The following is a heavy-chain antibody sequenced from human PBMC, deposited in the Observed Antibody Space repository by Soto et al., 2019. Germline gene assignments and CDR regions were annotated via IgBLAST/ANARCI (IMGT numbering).Heavy chain of an antibody. CDR2: IIPILGIA. V-gene: IGHV1-69*02. CDR3: ARAGVQDAFDI. CDR1: GGTFSSYT. Sequence: ASVKVSCKASGGTFSSYTISWVRQAPGQGLEWMGRIIPILGIANYAQKFQGRVTITADKSTSTAYMELSSLRSEDTAVYYCARAGVQDAFDIWGQGTKVTVSS. J-gene: IGHJ3*02. D-gene: IGHD7-27*01.